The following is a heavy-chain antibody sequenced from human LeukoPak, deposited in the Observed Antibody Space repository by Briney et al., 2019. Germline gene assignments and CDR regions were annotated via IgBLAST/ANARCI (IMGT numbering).Heavy chain of an antibody. Sequence: ASVKVSCKASGYTFTSYGISWVRQAPGQGLEWMGWISAYNGNTSYAQKLQGRVTMTTDTSTSTAYMELRSLRSDDTAVYYCARDWEVAIHRPIDYWGQGTLVTVSS. D-gene: IGHD5-12*01. CDR3: ARDWEVAIHRPIDY. CDR2: ISAYNGNT. J-gene: IGHJ4*02. CDR1: GYTFTSYG. V-gene: IGHV1-18*01.